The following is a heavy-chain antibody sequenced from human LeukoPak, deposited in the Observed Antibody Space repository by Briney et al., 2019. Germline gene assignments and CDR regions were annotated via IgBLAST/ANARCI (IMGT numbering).Heavy chain of an antibody. J-gene: IGHJ4*02. CDR1: GGSISSGGYY. Sequence: SETLSLTCTVSGGSISSGGYYWSWIRRPPGKGLEWIGSIFYSGSTYYNPSLKSRVTISVDTSKNHISLRMSSVTAADTAVYYCARHPSMTTALFDYWGQGTLVTVSS. D-gene: IGHD4-17*01. CDR3: ARHPSMTTALFDY. CDR2: IFYSGST. V-gene: IGHV4-39*01.